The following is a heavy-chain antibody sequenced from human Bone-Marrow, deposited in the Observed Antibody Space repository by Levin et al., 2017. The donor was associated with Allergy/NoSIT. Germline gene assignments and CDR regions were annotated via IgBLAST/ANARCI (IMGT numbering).Heavy chain of an antibody. CDR3: ARQVNYGALDY. Sequence: GESLKISCAASKFNFKLYSMSWVRQAPGRGLEWVAGISTTGGATYYADSVRGRFIVSRDNSGDTLFLELNNLRAEDTAMYYCARQVNYGALDYWGQGTLVTVSS. CDR2: ISTTGGAT. J-gene: IGHJ4*02. D-gene: IGHD4/OR15-4a*01. V-gene: IGHV3-23*01. CDR1: KFNFKLYS.